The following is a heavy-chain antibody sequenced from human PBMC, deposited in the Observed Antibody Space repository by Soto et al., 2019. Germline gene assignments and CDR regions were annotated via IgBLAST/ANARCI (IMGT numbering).Heavy chain of an antibody. CDR3: ARDPAYYGDGVTYYYYGMDV. D-gene: IGHD4-17*01. CDR2: ISSSSSYT. V-gene: IGHV3-11*05. Sequence: PGGSLRLSCAASGFTFSDYYMSWIRQAPGKGLEWVSYISSSSSYTNYADSVKGRFTISRDNAKNSLYLQMNSLRAEDTAVYYYARDPAYYGDGVTYYYYGMDVWGQGTTVTVSS. J-gene: IGHJ6*02. CDR1: GFTFSDYY.